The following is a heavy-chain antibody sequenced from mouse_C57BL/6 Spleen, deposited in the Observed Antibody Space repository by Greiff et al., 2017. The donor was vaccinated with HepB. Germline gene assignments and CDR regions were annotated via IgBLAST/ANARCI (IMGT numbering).Heavy chain of an antibody. CDR2: ISYSGST. Sequence: VQLKESGPGQAKPSQTLSLTCSVTGYSITSDYWNWIRKFPGNKLEYMGYISYSGSTYYTPSLKSRISITQYTSKNQYHLQLNSVTTEDTATYYCARSGDDYDWFAYWGQGTLVTVSA. J-gene: IGHJ3*01. D-gene: IGHD2-4*01. CDR3: ARSGDDYDWFAY. V-gene: IGHV3-8*01. CDR1: GYSITSDY.